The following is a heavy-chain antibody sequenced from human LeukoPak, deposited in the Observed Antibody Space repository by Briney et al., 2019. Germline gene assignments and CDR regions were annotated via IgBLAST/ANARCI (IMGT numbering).Heavy chain of an antibody. CDR1: GFTFSSYA. CDR2: ISGSGGST. V-gene: IGHV3-23*01. J-gene: IGHJ4*02. D-gene: IGHD3-22*01. CDR3: ARALTYYYDSSGVGGQDFDF. Sequence: GSLRLSCAASGFTFSSYAMSWVRQAPGKGLEWVSSISGSGGSTYYADYVKGRFTISRDNSKNTLYLQMNSLRAEDTAVYYCARALTYYYDSSGVGGQDFDFWGQGTLVTVSS.